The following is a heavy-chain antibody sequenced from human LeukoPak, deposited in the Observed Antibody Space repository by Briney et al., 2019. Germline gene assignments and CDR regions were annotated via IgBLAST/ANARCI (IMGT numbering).Heavy chain of an antibody. Sequence: HPGGSLRLSCAASGFTFSSYEMNWVRQAPGKGLEWVSYISSSGSTIYYADSVKGRFTISRDNAKNSLYLQMNSLRAEDTALYFCARDDYQLGSYYYGMDVWGQGTTVTVSS. CDR3: ARDDYQLGSYYYGMDV. V-gene: IGHV3-48*03. CDR1: GFTFSSYE. J-gene: IGHJ6*02. CDR2: ISSSGSTI. D-gene: IGHD7-27*01.